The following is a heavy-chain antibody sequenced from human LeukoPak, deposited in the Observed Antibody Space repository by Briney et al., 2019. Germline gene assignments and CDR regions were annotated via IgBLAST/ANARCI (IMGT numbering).Heavy chain of an antibody. Sequence: SQTLSLTCAISGDSVSSSSTAWHWIRQCPSRGLEWLGRTYYRSKWYNDYAVSVKSRITINPDTSKNQFSLQLNSVTPEDAAVYYCARAEDDIGYNYGPSSYYFYGMDVWGQGTTVTVSS. V-gene: IGHV6-1*01. CDR1: GDSVSSSSTA. CDR3: ARAEDDIGYNYGPSSYYFYGMDV. D-gene: IGHD5-18*01. CDR2: TYYRSKWYN. J-gene: IGHJ6*02.